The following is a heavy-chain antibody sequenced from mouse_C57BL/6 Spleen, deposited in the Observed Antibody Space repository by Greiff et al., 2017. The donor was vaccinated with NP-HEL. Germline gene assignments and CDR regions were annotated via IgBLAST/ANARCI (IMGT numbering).Heavy chain of an antibody. CDR1: GFSFTSYG. CDR3: ARSDYGSSYGYFDV. J-gene: IGHJ1*03. D-gene: IGHD1-1*01. V-gene: IGHV2-2*01. CDR2: IWSGGSK. Sequence: VKLMESGPGLVQPSQCLSITCTVSGFSFTSYGVHWVRQSPGKGLEWLGVIWSGGSKDYNAAFISRLSISKDNSKNQVFFKMNSLQTDDTAIYYCARSDYGSSYGYFDVWGTGTTVTVSS.